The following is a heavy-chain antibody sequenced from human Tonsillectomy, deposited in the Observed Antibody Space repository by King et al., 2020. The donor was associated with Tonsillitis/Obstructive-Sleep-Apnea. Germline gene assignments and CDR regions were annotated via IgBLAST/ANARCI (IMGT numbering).Heavy chain of an antibody. CDR1: SYTFSNYW. V-gene: IGHV5-51*01. Sequence: QLVQSGAEVKKPGESLKISCKGSSYTFSNYWVGWVRQMPGKGLEWMGIIYPADSDTRYSPSFQGQVTISVDRSISTAYLQWSSLKASDTAIYYCARDPKPYYDFWSGYYYYFDYWGQGTLVTVSS. CDR3: ARDPKPYYDFWSGYYYYFDY. D-gene: IGHD3-3*01. J-gene: IGHJ4*02. CDR2: IYPADSDT.